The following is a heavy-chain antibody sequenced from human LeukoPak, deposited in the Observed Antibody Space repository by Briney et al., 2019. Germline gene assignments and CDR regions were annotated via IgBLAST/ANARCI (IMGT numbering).Heavy chain of an antibody. D-gene: IGHD4-23*01. CDR1: GFTISSYA. CDR3: ARRYGGWGAFDI. CDR2: MSGSATGNSI. Sequence: PGGSLRLSCAASGFTISSYAMMWVRQPPGKGLEWVSSMSGSATGNSIYYADSVRGRFTISRDDSKTTLFLQMNSLRAEDTAIYYCARRYGGWGAFDIWGQGTVVTVSS. J-gene: IGHJ3*02. V-gene: IGHV3-23*01.